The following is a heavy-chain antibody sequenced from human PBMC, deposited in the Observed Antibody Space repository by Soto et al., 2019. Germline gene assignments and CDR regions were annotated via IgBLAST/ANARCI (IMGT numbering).Heavy chain of an antibody. D-gene: IGHD4-4*01. V-gene: IGHV1-69*04. J-gene: IGHJ4*02. CDR2: VIPILGIA. Sequence: SVKVSCKASGGTFSSYTISWVRQAPGQGLEWMGRVIPILGIANYAQKFQGRVTITADKSTSTAYMELSSLRSEDTAVYYCARDDYSNYEQFDYWGQGTLVTVSS. CDR3: ARDDYSNYEQFDY. CDR1: GGTFSSYT.